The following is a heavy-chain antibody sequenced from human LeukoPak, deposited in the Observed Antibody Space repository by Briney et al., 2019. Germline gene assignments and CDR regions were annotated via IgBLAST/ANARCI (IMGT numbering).Heavy chain of an antibody. CDR3: ARDSSSGYYYASSDY. CDR2: ISSSSSYI. V-gene: IGHV3-21*01. D-gene: IGHD3-22*01. CDR1: GFTFSSYS. Sequence: GGSLRLSCAASGFTFSSYSMNWVRQAPGKGLEWVSSISSSSSYIYYADSVKGRFTISRDNAKNSLYLRMNSLRAEDTAVYYCARDSSSGYYYASSDYWGQGTLVTVSS. J-gene: IGHJ4*02.